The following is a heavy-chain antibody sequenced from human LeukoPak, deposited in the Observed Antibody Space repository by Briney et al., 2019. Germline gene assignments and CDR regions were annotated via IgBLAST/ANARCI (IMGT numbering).Heavy chain of an antibody. D-gene: IGHD2-2*01. V-gene: IGHV4-34*01. CDR3: ARDWCSSTSCYYYYMDV. CDR1: GGSFSVYY. J-gene: IGHJ6*03. CDR2: INHSGST. Sequence: SETLSLTCAVYGGSFSVYYWSWIRQPPGKGLEWIGEINHSGSTNYNPSLKSRVTISVDTSKNQFSLKLSSVTAADTAVYYCARDWCSSTSCYYYYMDVWGKGTTVTVSS.